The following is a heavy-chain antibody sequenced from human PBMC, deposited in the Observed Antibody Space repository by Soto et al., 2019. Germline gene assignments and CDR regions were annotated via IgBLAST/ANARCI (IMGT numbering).Heavy chain of an antibody. J-gene: IGHJ3*01. Sequence: QITLKESGPTLVKPTQTLTLTCTFSGFSLSTSGVGVGWIRQPPGKALEWLALIYWDDDKRYSPSLKSGLTITKDTSKIQVVLTMTNMDPVDTATYYCAHTYYDDSFDLWGQGTMVTVSS. D-gene: IGHD3-22*01. CDR3: AHTYYDDSFDL. CDR2: IYWDDDK. V-gene: IGHV2-5*02. CDR1: GFSLSTSGVG.